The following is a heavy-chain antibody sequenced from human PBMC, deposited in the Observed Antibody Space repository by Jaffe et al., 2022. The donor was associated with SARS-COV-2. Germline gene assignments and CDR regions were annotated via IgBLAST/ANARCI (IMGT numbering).Heavy chain of an antibody. Sequence: EVQLLESGGGLVQPGGSLRLSCAASGFTFSSYAMSWVRQAPGKGLEWVSAISGSGGSTYYADSVKGRFTISRDNSKNTLYLQMNSLRAEDTAVYYCAKPEQLVIYYYYYGMDVWGQGTTVTVSS. CDR3: AKPEQLVIYYYYYGMDV. D-gene: IGHD6-6*01. V-gene: IGHV3-23*01. J-gene: IGHJ6*02. CDR2: ISGSGGST. CDR1: GFTFSSYA.